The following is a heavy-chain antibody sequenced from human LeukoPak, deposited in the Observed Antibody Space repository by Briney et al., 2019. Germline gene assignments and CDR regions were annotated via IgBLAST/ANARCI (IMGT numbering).Heavy chain of an antibody. CDR3: ARRSPRYYYGSGSYSFDY. CDR2: INHSGST. V-gene: IGHV4-34*01. J-gene: IGHJ4*01. D-gene: IGHD3-10*01. CDR1: GGSFSGYY. Sequence: SETLSLTCAVYGGSFSGYYWSWIRQPPGKGVEWIGQINHSGSTNYNPSLKSRVTISVDTSKNQLSLKLSSVTAADTAVYYCARRSPRYYYGSGSYSFDYWGQGTLVTVSS.